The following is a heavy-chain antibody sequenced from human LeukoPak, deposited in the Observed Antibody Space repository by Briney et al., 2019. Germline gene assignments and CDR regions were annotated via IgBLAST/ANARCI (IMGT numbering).Heavy chain of an antibody. J-gene: IGHJ6*03. CDR2: IKQDGSEK. Sequence: GGSLRLSCAASGFTFSNCWMSWVRQAPGKGLEWVANIKQDGSEKYYVDSVKGRFTISRDNAKNSLYLQMNSLRAEDTAVYYCARGERDYYYYYYMDVWGKGTTVTVSS. V-gene: IGHV3-7*04. CDR1: GFTFSNCW. CDR3: ARGERDYYYYYYMDV.